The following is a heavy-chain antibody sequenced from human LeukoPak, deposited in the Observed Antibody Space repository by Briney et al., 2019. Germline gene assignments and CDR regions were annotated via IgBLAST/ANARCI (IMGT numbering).Heavy chain of an antibody. D-gene: IGHD2-2*01. Sequence: SVKVSCKASGGTFSSYAIIWVRQAPGQGLEWMGGIIPIFGTANYAQKFQGRVTITADESTSTAYMELSSLRSEDTAVYYCARVTGGRVPAHIDYWGQGTLVTVSS. J-gene: IGHJ4*02. V-gene: IGHV1-69*13. CDR2: IIPIFGTA. CDR3: ARVTGGRVPAHIDY. CDR1: GGTFSSYA.